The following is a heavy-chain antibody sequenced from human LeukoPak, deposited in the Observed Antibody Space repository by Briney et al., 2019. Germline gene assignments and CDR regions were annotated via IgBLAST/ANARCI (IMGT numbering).Heavy chain of an antibody. CDR3: ARIALSYSNQPLVY. Sequence: GGSLRLSCAASGFTFTKYWMTWVRQAPGKGLEWVANIKQDGSEKFYVDSVKGRFTISRDNAKNSLDLQINSLGAEDTAVYYCARIALSYSNQPLVYWGQGTLVTVSS. D-gene: IGHD4-11*01. J-gene: IGHJ4*02. CDR1: GFTFTKYW. CDR2: IKQDGSEK. V-gene: IGHV3-7*01.